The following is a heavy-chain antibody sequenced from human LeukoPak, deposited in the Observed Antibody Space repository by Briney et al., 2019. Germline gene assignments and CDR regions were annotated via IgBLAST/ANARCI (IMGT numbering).Heavy chain of an antibody. CDR1: GYTFTSYY. D-gene: IGHD3-10*01. CDR2: INPSGGST. Sequence: ASVKVSCKPSGYTFTSYYMYWVRQAPGQGLEWMGIINPSGGSTSYAQKSQGRVTMTRDTSTSTVYMELSSLRSEDTAVYYCARDSGMVRGTVDYWGQGTLVTVSS. J-gene: IGHJ4*02. V-gene: IGHV1-46*01. CDR3: ARDSGMVRGTVDY.